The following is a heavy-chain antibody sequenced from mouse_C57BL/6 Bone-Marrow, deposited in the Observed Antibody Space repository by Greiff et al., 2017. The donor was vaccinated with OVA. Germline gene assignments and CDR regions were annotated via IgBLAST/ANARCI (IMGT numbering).Heavy chain of an antibody. CDR1: GFTFSDYG. CDR2: ISSGSSTI. J-gene: IGHJ3*01. CDR3: ARKAFYCDSRSAQ. D-gene: IGHD1-1*01. Sequence: EVKLVESGGGLVKPGGSLKLSCAASGFTFSDYGMHWVRQAPEKGLEWVAYISSGSSTIYYADTVKGRFTISRDNAKNTLFLQMTSLRSEDTAMYYCARKAFYCDSRSAQGGRGTGVTVS. V-gene: IGHV5-17*01.